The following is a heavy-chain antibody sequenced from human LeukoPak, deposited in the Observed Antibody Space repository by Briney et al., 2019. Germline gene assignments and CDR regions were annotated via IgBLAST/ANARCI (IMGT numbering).Heavy chain of an antibody. J-gene: IGHJ4*02. D-gene: IGHD2-21*01. CDR1: GFTFSSYS. Sequence: PGGSLRLSCAASGFTFSSYSMNWVRQAPGKGLEWVSAISGSGGSTYYADSVKGRFTISRDNSKNTLYLQMNSLRAEDTAVYYCAKDCGRGYYFDYWGQGTLVTVSS. CDR2: ISGSGGST. V-gene: IGHV3-23*01. CDR3: AKDCGRGYYFDY.